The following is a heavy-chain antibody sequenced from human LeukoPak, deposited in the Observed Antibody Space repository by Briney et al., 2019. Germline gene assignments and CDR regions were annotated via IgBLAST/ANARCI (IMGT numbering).Heavy chain of an antibody. CDR3: ARGDLDP. CDR1: GFTFTTYW. J-gene: IGHJ5*02. CDR2: ITESGSEK. Sequence: GGSPRLSCAASGFTFTTYWMTWFRQAPEKGLEWVAAITESGSEKFYVDSVKGRFTISRDNARNSLYLHMNSLRAEDTAMYYCARGDLDPWGQGTLVTVSS. V-gene: IGHV3-7*03.